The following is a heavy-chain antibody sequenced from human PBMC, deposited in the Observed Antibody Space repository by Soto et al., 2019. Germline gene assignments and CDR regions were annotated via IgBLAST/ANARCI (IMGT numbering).Heavy chain of an antibody. J-gene: IGHJ4*02. Sequence: ASVKVSCKASGYTFYSYGISWARQAPGQGLEWMGWISAYNGNTNYAQKLQGRVTMTTDTSTSTAYMELRSLRSDDTAVYYCARAILKGRAYFDSWGQGTLVTVSS. CDR1: GYTFYSYG. V-gene: IGHV1-18*01. CDR2: ISAYNGNT. D-gene: IGHD2-21*01. CDR3: ARAILKGRAYFDS.